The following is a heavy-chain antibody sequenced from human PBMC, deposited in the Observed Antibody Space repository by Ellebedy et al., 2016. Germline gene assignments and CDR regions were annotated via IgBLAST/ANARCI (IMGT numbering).Heavy chain of an antibody. D-gene: IGHD3-3*01. J-gene: IGHJ3*02. V-gene: IGHV3-7*01. Sequence: GESLKISXAASGFTFSSYWMSWVRQAPGKGLEWVANIKQDGSEKYYVDSVKGRFTISRDNAKNSLYLQMNSLRAEDTAVYYCASASLDYDFWSGHRTGAFDIWGQGTMVTVSS. CDR3: ASASLDYDFWSGHRTGAFDI. CDR2: IKQDGSEK. CDR1: GFTFSSYW.